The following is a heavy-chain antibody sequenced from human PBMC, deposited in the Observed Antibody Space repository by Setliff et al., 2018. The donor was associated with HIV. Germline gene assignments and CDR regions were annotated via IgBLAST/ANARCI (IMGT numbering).Heavy chain of an antibody. J-gene: IGHJ3*02. D-gene: IGHD6-25*01. Sequence: PSETLSLTCTVTVDSISRSSYYWAWIRQSQGKGLEWIGSIYYSGSTYYNPSLKSRVTISVVTSKKQFSLKLRSVTAADTAVYYCARAYSSGWRDAFDIWGQGTMVTVSS. CDR1: VDSISRSSYY. V-gene: IGHV4-39*07. CDR3: ARAYSSGWRDAFDI. CDR2: IYYSGST.